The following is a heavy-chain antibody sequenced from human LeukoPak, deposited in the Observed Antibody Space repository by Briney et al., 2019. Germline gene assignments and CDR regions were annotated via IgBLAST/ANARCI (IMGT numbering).Heavy chain of an antibody. CDR2: ISGSGGST. V-gene: IGHV3-23*01. CDR3: AKYSSGWYAGFDY. J-gene: IGHJ4*02. CDR1: GFTFSSYG. Sequence: GGSLRLSCAASGFTFSSYGMSWVRQAPGKGLEWVSAISGSGGSTYYADSVKGRFTISRDNSKNTLYLQMNSLRAEDTAVYYCAKYSSGWYAGFDYWGQGTLVTVSS. D-gene: IGHD6-19*01.